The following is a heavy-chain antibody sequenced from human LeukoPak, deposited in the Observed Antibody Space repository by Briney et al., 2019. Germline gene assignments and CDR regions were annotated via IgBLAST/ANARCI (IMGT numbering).Heavy chain of an antibody. CDR3: ARSGAAGTYYYYMDV. J-gene: IGHJ6*03. CDR1: GGSISLSRSY. V-gene: IGHV4-39*07. Sequence: SETLSLTCTVSGGSISLSRSYWGWIRQPPGKGLEWIGSIYYSGSPYYNPSLKSRVTISVDTSKNQFSLKLSSVTAADTAVYYCARSGAAGTYYYYMDVWGKGTTVTISS. CDR2: IYYSGSP. D-gene: IGHD6-13*01.